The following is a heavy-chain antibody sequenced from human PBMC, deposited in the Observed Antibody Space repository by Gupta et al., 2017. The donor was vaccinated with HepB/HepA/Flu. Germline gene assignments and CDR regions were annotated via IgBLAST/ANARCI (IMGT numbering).Heavy chain of an antibody. Sequence: QVQLQESGPGLVKPSQTLSLTCTVSGGSISSGGYYWSWIRQHPGKGLEWIGYIYYSGSTYYNPSLKSRVTISVDTSKNQFSLKLSSVTAADTAVYYCASLPRSGYSGYDPIDYWGQGTLVTVSS. CDR3: ASLPRSGYSGYDPIDY. CDR1: GGSISSGGYY. CDR2: IYYSGST. J-gene: IGHJ4*02. V-gene: IGHV4-31*03. D-gene: IGHD5-12*01.